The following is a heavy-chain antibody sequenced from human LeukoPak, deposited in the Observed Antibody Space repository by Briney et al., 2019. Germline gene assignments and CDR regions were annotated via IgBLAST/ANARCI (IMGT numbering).Heavy chain of an antibody. CDR2: IVVGSGNT. J-gene: IGHJ3*02. CDR3: ATQDAFDI. CDR1: GFXXTXSA. V-gene: IGHV1-58*01. Sequence: VSCXXXGFXXTXSAVQWVRQARGXRLEWIGWIVVGSGNTNYAQKFQERVTITRDMSTSTAYMELSSLRSEDTAVYYCATQDAFDIWGQGTMVTVSS.